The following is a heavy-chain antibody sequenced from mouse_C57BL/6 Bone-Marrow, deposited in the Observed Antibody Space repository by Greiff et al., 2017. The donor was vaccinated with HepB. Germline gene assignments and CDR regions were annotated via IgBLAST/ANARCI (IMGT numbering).Heavy chain of an antibody. CDR1: GFTFSDYY. CDR3: ARRDFDC. V-gene: IGHV5-12*01. CDR2: ISNGGGST. J-gene: IGHJ2*01. Sequence: EVHLVESGGGLVQPGGSLKLSCAASGFTFSDYYMYWVRQTPEKRLEWVAYISNGGGSTYYPDTVKGRFTISRDNAKNTLYLQMSRLKSEDTAMYYCARRDFDCWGQGTTLTVSS.